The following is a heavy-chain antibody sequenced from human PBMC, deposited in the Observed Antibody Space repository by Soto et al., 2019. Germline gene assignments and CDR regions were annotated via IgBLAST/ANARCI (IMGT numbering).Heavy chain of an antibody. V-gene: IGHV3-23*01. CDR3: AKDRLAGTRSLDY. Sequence: PGGSLRLSCAASGFNFSTYAMSWVRQAPGKGLEWVSTIGGSGGSTYYADSVKGRFTISRDNSKNTLYLQMNSLRAEDTAVYYCAKDRLAGTRSLDYWGQGTLVTVAS. J-gene: IGHJ4*02. D-gene: IGHD6-19*01. CDR2: IGGSGGST. CDR1: GFNFSTYA.